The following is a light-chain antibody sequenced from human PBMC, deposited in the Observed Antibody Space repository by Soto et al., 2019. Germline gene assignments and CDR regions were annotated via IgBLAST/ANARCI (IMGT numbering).Light chain of an antibody. J-gene: IGKJ1*01. Sequence: DIQMTQSPSTLSASVGERVTITCRASQNITKWLAWYQQKPGKAPKVLIYDASNLHSGVPSRFSGSGSGTEFTLSISSLQPDYFATYYCQQYNANFGQGTKVDVK. CDR1: QNITKW. CDR3: QQYNAN. V-gene: IGKV1-5*01. CDR2: DAS.